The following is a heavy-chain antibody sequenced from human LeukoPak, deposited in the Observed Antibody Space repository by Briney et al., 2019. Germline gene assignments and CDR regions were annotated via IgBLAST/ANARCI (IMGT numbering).Heavy chain of an antibody. CDR2: INHSGST. Sequence: SETLSLTCAVYGGSFSGYYWSWTRQPPGKGLEWIGEINHSGSTNYNPSLKSRVTISVDTSKNQFSLKLSSVTAADTAVYYCARGRHSSGWFTRDYGMDVWGQGTTVTVSS. J-gene: IGHJ6*02. CDR1: GGSFSGYY. D-gene: IGHD6-19*01. V-gene: IGHV4-34*01. CDR3: ARGRHSSGWFTRDYGMDV.